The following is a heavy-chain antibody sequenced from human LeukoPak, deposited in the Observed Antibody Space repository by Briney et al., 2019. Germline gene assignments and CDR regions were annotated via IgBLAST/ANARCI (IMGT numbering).Heavy chain of an antibody. D-gene: IGHD1-26*01. CDR3: AREDAGGTYSFDY. V-gene: IGHV3-66*01. CDR2: IYTSGIT. CDR1: GFTVSSNF. Sequence: PGGSLRLSCAVSGFTVSSNFMSWVRQAPGKGPEWVSVIYTSGITYYADSVRGRFTISRDNSKNTLYLQIDSLTAEDTAVYYCAREDAGGTYSFDYWGQGILVTVSS. J-gene: IGHJ4*02.